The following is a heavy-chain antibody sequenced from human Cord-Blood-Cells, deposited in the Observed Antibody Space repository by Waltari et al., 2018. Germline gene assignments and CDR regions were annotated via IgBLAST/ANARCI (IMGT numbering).Heavy chain of an antibody. V-gene: IGHV4-39*01. CDR3: ARKYSYGLDY. J-gene: IGHJ4*02. D-gene: IGHD5-18*01. CDR1: GGSISSSSYY. CDR2: IYYSGST. Sequence: QLQLQESGPGLLKPSETLSPTCTVSGGSISSSSYYCGWIRQPPGKGLEWIGSIYYSGSTYYNPSLKSRVTISVDTSKNQFSLKLSSVTAADTAVYYCARKYSYGLDYWGQGTLVTVSS.